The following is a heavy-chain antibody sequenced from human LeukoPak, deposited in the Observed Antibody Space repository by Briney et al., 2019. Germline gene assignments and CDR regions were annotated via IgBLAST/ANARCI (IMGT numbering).Heavy chain of an antibody. CDR1: EFTFNRYS. J-gene: IGHJ6*02. Sequence: GGSLRLSCTASEFTFNRYSINWVRKAPGGGLEWVSSVSSASGFIYYADSVKGRFTISRDNAKNSVYLQMNSLRAEDTAIYYCARPGGYDWVGYYNYHYGMDVWGQGTTVTVSS. V-gene: IGHV3-21*01. D-gene: IGHD5-12*01. CDR2: VSSASGFI. CDR3: ARPGGYDWVGYYNYHYGMDV.